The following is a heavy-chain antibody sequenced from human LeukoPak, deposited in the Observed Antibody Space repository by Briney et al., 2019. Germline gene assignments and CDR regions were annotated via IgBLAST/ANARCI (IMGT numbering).Heavy chain of an antibody. CDR3: AAYSSGWYGGIY. CDR1: GFTFSDYY. J-gene: IGHJ4*02. V-gene: IGHV3-11*03. Sequence: PGGSLRLSCAASGFTFSDYYMSWIRQAPGKGLEWVSYISSSSSYTNYADSVKGRFTISRDNAKNSLYLQMNSLRAGDTAVYYCAAYSSGWYGGIYWGQGTLVTVSS. CDR2: ISSSSSYT. D-gene: IGHD6-19*01.